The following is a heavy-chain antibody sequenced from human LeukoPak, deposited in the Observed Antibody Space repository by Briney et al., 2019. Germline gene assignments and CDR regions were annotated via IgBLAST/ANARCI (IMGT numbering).Heavy chain of an antibody. J-gene: IGHJ4*02. CDR2: IQQDGSEK. V-gene: IGHV3-7*01. Sequence: GVSLRLSCAASGFTFNYYWLTWVRQAPGKGLEWVANIQQDGSEKYYVDSVKGRFIISRDNAKNSLYLQMNSLRAEDTAVYYCARVRKLRTRGVMDPLDYWGQGTLVTVSS. D-gene: IGHD3-10*01. CDR3: ARVRKLRTRGVMDPLDY. CDR1: GFTFNYYW.